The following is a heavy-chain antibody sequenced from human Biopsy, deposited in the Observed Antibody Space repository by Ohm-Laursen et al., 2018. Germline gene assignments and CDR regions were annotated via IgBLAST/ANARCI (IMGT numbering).Heavy chain of an antibody. CDR3: VAYPSSGFFENNDDFAMDV. V-gene: IGHV1-69*01. CDR2: IIIVSETA. J-gene: IGHJ6*02. Sequence: GPSVNVSCKPSGGAFTNYAINWVRQAPGHGLEWMGGIIIVSETAGYAERFQGRVTINADVTTTTAYMDLSGLRSEDTAVYYCVAYPSSGFFENNDDFAMDVWGQGTTVIVSS. D-gene: IGHD6-19*01. CDR1: GGAFTNYA.